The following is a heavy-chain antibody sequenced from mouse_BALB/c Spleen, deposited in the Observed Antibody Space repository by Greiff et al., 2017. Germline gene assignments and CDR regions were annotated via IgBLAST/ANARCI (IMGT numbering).Heavy chain of an antibody. D-gene: IGHD2-2*01. CDR3: ARGYDRYAMDY. CDR2: INPGSGGT. V-gene: IGHV1-54*01. J-gene: IGHJ4*01. CDR1: GYAFTNYL. Sequence: VKLQESGAELVRPGTSVKVSCKASGYAFTNYLIEWVKQRPGQGLEWIGVINPGSGGTNYNEKFKGKATLTADKSSSTAYMQLSSLTSDDSAVYFCARGYDRYAMDYWGQGTSVTVSS.